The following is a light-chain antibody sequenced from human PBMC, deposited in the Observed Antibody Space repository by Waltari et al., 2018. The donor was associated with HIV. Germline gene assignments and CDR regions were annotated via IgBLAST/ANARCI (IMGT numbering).Light chain of an antibody. V-gene: IGKV3-20*01. CDR2: GAS. CDR3: QQYGSSSWT. CDR1: QSVSSSY. Sequence: TQSPGPLSLSPGERATLSCRASQSVSSSYLAWYQHRPGQAPRLLIYGASSRATGIPDRFSGSGSGTDFTLTISRLEPEDFAVYYCQQYGSSSWTFGQGTKVDIK. J-gene: IGKJ1*01.